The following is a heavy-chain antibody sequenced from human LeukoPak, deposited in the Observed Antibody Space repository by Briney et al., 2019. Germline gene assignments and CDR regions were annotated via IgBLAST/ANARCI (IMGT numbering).Heavy chain of an antibody. Sequence: GGSLRLSCAASGFTFSSYAMSWVRQAPGKGLEWVSAISGSGGSTYYADSVKGRFTISRDNSKNTLYLQMNSLRAEDTAVYYCAKGVNYYDSRGYYSTFDYWGQGTLVTVSS. CDR3: AKGVNYYDSRGYYSTFDY. J-gene: IGHJ4*02. CDR1: GFTFSSYA. CDR2: ISGSGGST. V-gene: IGHV3-23*01. D-gene: IGHD3-22*01.